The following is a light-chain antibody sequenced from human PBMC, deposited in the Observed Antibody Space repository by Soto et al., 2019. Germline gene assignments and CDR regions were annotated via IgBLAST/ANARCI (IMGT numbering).Light chain of an antibody. CDR2: DTS. V-gene: IGLV7-46*01. J-gene: IGLJ7*01. Sequence: QAVVTQEPSLTVSPGGTVTLTCGSTTGDVTRGHWPYWIQQRPGQVPRTLIHDTSNKHSWTPARFSGSLLGGKAALTLSGEQPEDEAEYYCLLFYDGVAVFGGGTQLTVL. CDR1: TGDVTRGHW. CDR3: LLFYDGVAV.